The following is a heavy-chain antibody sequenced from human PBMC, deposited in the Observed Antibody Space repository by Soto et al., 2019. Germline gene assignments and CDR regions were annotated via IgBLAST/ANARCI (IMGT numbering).Heavy chain of an antibody. CDR3: AKDTDSSGYYLYYFDL. CDR2: ITGNGGNT. D-gene: IGHD3-22*01. J-gene: IGHJ4*02. V-gene: IGHV3-23*01. CDR1: RFTFSMYV. Sequence: LRLSCAASRFTFSMYVMSWVRQAPGKGLEWVSAITGNGGNTYYADSVKGRFTISRDNSKNTLYLQMDSLRAEDTAVYYCAKDTDSSGYYLYYFDLWGPGTLVTVSS.